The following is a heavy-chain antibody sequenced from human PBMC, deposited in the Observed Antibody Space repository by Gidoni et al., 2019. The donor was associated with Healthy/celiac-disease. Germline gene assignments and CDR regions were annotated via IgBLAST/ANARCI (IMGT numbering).Heavy chain of an antibody. CDR1: GFTFRSYA. D-gene: IGHD3-3*01. CDR2: ISGSGGST. Sequence: EVQLLESGRGLVQPGGSLRLSCAASGFTFRSYAMCWVRQAPGKGLEWVSAISGSGGSTYYADSVKGRFTISRDNSKNTLYLQMNSLRAEDTAVYYCAKGSDFWSGSFFDYWGQGTLVTVSS. CDR3: AKGSDFWSGSFFDY. J-gene: IGHJ4*02. V-gene: IGHV3-23*01.